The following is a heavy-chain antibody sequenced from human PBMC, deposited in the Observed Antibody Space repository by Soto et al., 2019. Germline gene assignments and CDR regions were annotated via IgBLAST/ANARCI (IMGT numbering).Heavy chain of an antibody. Sequence: QVQLLQSGPEVKKPGASVKVSCKTSGYTFTTYYVHWVRQAPGQGLEWMGRIHPSGGQTIDSQKFQDRVAVSRDTSTNTVYLELSSLRSDDTAVYYCARDGHKYDFDYWGQGSLVTVSS. CDR2: IHPSGGQT. D-gene: IGHD3-3*01. J-gene: IGHJ4*02. CDR3: ARDGHKYDFDY. V-gene: IGHV1-46*01. CDR1: GYTFTTYY.